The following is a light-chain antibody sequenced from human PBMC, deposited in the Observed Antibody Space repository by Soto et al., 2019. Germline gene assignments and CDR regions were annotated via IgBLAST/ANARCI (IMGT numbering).Light chain of an antibody. CDR3: QQRSRWGGGA. V-gene: IGKV3-11*01. J-gene: IGKJ2*01. CDR2: DAS. Sequence: EIVWTQSPATLSLSPVERATLPCRASQSVISDLAWYKQKTGNAPSLLIYDASNRATGIPARFSVSGSATACTLTISSLELEDFAVYYWQQRSRWGGGAFGQGIKMEIK. CDR1: QSVISD.